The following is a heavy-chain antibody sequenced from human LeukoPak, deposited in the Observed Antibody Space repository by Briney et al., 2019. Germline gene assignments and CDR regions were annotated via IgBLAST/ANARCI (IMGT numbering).Heavy chain of an antibody. J-gene: IGHJ4*02. V-gene: IGHV4-39*01. Sequence: SETLSLTSTVSGDSISSGGFYWAWIRQTPGKGLEWIAAIYHTGTTRYNSSLKSRVTISVDTSSNQFSLKLTSVTATDTAVYYCARGRYTGAFYEFDYCGQGTLVTVS. CDR2: IYHTGTT. CDR3: ARGRYTGAFYEFDY. CDR1: GDSISSGGFY. D-gene: IGHD5/OR15-5a*01.